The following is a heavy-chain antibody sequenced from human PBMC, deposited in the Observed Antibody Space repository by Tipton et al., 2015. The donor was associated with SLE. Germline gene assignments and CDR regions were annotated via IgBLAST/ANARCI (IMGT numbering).Heavy chain of an antibody. CDR1: GGSVSSGSYY. V-gene: IGHV4-61*01. CDR2: IYHSGST. J-gene: IGHJ4*02. Sequence: TLSLTCTVSGGSVSSGSYYWSWIRQPPGKGLEWIGYIYHSGSTNYNPSPKSRVTISVDTSKNQFSLKLSSVTAADTAVYYCARGTRSIAAWGLRPLYFDYWGQGTLVTVSS. CDR3: ARGTRSIAAWGLRPLYFDY. D-gene: IGHD4-17*01.